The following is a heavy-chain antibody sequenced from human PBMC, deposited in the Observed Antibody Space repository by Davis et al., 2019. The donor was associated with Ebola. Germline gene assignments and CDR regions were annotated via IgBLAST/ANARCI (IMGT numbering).Heavy chain of an antibody. J-gene: IGHJ5*02. CDR2: ISAYNGNT. D-gene: IGHD3-22*01. Sequence: ASSVKVSFQASGYTFTSYGISWVRQAPGQGLEWTGWISAYNGNTNYAQKLQGRVTMTTDTSTSTAYMELRSLRSDDTAVYYCARVITMIVAGSWFDPWGQGTLVTVSS. CDR3: ARVITMIVAGSWFDP. V-gene: IGHV1-18*01. CDR1: GYTFTSYG.